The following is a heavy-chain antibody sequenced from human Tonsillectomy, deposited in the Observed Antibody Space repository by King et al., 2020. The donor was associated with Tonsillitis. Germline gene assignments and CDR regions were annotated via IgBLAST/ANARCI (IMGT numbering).Heavy chain of an antibody. Sequence: VQLVESGGVVVQPGGSLRLSCVASGFTFDDYTMHWVRQAPGKGLEWVSLITRDGGSAYYGDSVKGRFTISRDNSKNSLYLQMNSLRTEDTALYYCAKEQKQYFEAWGQGTLVTVSS. D-gene: IGHD2/OR15-2a*01. V-gene: IGHV3-43*01. CDR2: ITRDGGSA. CDR3: AKEQKQYFEA. CDR1: GFTFDDYT. J-gene: IGHJ4*02.